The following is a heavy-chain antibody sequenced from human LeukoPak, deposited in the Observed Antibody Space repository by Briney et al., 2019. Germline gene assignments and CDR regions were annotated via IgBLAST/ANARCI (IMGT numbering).Heavy chain of an antibody. CDR2: IYHSGST. CDR3: ARGRYYYDSSGKGDFDY. V-gene: IGHV4-38-2*02. Sequence: PSETLSLTCTVSGYSISSGYYWGWIRQPPGKGLEWIGEIYHSGSTNYNPSLKSRVTISVDKSKNQFSLKLSSVTAADTAVYYCARGRYYYDSSGKGDFDYWGQGTLVTVSS. D-gene: IGHD3-22*01. J-gene: IGHJ4*02. CDR1: GYSISSGYY.